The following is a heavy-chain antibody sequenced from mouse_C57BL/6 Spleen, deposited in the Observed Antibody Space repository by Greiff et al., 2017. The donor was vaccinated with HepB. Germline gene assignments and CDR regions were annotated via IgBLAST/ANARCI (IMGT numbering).Heavy chain of an antibody. CDR1: GYAFSSSW. CDR2: IYPGDGDT. J-gene: IGHJ1*03. V-gene: IGHV1-82*01. D-gene: IGHD4-1*01. CDR3: ARGPNWDRDFDV. Sequence: QVQLKQSGPELVKPGASVKISCKASGYAFSSSWMNWVKQRPGKGLEWIGRIYPGDGDTNYNGKFKGKATMTADKSSSTAYMQLSSLTSEDSAVYFCARGPNWDRDFDVWGTGTTVTVSS.